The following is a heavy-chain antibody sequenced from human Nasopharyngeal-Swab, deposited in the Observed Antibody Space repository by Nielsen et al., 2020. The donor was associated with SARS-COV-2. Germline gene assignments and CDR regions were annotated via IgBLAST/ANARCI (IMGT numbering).Heavy chain of an antibody. Sequence: GESLKISCAASGFTFSSYAMSWVRQAPGKGPEWVSAISGSGGSTYYADSVKGRFTISRDNSKNTLYLQMNSLRAEDTAVYYCAKDLLLWFGELPMLGGMDVWGQGTTVTVSS. CDR3: AKDLLLWFGELPMLGGMDV. D-gene: IGHD3-10*01. J-gene: IGHJ6*02. CDR1: GFTFSSYA. V-gene: IGHV3-23*01. CDR2: ISGSGGST.